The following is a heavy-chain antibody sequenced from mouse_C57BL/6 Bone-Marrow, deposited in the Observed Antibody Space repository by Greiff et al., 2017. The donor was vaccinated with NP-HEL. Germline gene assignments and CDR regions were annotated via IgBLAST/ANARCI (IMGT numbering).Heavy chain of an antibody. CDR3: AVNGGYGSSTWFAY. CDR1: GFSLTSYG. D-gene: IGHD1-1*01. J-gene: IGHJ3*01. Sequence: VQLQQSGPGLVQPSQSLSITCTVSGFSLTSYGVHWVRQSPGKGLEWLGVIWRGGSTDYNAAFMSRLSITKDNSKSQVFFKMNSLQADDTAIYYCAVNGGYGSSTWFAYWGQGTLVTVSA. CDR2: IWRGGST. V-gene: IGHV2-5*01.